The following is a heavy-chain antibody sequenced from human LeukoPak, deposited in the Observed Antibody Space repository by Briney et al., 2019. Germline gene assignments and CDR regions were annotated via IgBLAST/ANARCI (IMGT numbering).Heavy chain of an antibody. J-gene: IGHJ3*02. CDR3: ARDSGGHNYALDGFDI. D-gene: IGHD5-24*01. Sequence: GGSLRLSCAASGFTFSTSEMNWVRQAPGKGLAWISYISSRGRTIFYADSVKGRFIISRDNAKNSLYLQMNSLRAEDTAVYYCARDSGGHNYALDGFDIWGQGTMLTVSS. CDR1: GFTFSTSE. CDR2: ISSRGRTI. V-gene: IGHV3-48*03.